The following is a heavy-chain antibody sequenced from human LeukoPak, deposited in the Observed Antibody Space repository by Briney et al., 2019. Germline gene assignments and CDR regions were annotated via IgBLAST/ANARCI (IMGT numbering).Heavy chain of an antibody. CDR1: GVSISSGSNY. Sequence: PSETLSLTCSVSGVSISSGSNYWGWIRQPPGKTLEWIGSIYSSGSTYYNPSLKSRVIILIDTAKNHFSLKLSSVTAADTAVYYCARDSYYYGSGSYYFDYWGQGTLVTVFS. CDR3: ARDSYYYGSGSYYFDY. J-gene: IGHJ4*02. V-gene: IGHV4-39*07. D-gene: IGHD3-10*01. CDR2: IYSSGST.